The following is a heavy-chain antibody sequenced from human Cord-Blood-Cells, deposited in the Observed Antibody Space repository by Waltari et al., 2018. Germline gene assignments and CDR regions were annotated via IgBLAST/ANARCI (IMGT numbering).Heavy chain of an antibody. J-gene: IGHJ4*02. Sequence: EVQLVESGGGLVKPGGSLRLSCAASGFTFSNAWMSWVRQAPGKGLEWVGRIKSKTDGGTTDYAAPVKGRFTISRDDSKNTLYLQMNSLKTEDTAVYYCTTYFSSGSYYLDYWGQGTLVTVSS. CDR2: IKSKTDGGTT. CDR3: TTYFSSGSYYLDY. D-gene: IGHD1-26*01. CDR1: GFTFSNAW. V-gene: IGHV3-15*01.